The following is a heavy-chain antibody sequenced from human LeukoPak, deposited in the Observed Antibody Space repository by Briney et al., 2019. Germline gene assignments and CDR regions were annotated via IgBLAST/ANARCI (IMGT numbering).Heavy chain of an antibody. CDR1: GYSFTTYA. CDR3: ARELLITRTWFDP. D-gene: IGHD3-22*01. J-gene: IGHJ5*02. Sequence: ASVKVSCKASGYSFTTYAMNWVRQAPGQGLEWMGWINTNAGNPTYAQGFTGRFVFSLDTSVSTAYLQISSLKAEDTAVYYCARELLITRTWFDPWGQGTLVTVSS. V-gene: IGHV7-4-1*02. CDR2: INTNAGNP.